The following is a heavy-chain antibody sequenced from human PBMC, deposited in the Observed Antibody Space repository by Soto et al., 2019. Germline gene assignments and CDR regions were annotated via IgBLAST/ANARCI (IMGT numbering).Heavy chain of an antibody. V-gene: IGHV4-31*03. CDR2: IYYSGST. CDR1: GGSISSGGYY. J-gene: IGHJ6*02. Sequence: QVQLQESGPGLVKPSQTLSLTCTVSGGSISSGGYYWSWIRQHPGKGLEWIGYIYYSGSTYYKPSLKSRVTISVDTSKNQFSLKLSSVTAADTAVYYCARGTYYGSGSNGNGMDVWGQGTTVTVSS. CDR3: ARGTYYGSGSNGNGMDV. D-gene: IGHD3-10*01.